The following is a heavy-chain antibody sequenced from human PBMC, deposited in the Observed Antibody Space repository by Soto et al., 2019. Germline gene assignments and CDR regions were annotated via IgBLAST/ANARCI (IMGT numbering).Heavy chain of an antibody. CDR3: VGAILSPDFSFHGMDV. CDR1: GYTFTSYG. CDR2: IIAKKGNT. D-gene: IGHD2-15*01. Sequence: QGQLVQSGAEVKKPGASVKVYCKASGYTFTSYGISWVLHAPGQGLEWLGWIIAKKGNTKYAQKFQGRVTMTTDTSPSTAYMDLRSLRSDDTAVYYWVGAILSPDFSFHGMDVWGQGTTFTVSS. V-gene: IGHV1-18*04. J-gene: IGHJ6*01.